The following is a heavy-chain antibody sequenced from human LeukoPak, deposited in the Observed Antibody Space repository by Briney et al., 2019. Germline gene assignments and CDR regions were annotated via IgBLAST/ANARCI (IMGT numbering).Heavy chain of an antibody. Sequence: PGGSLRLSCAVSGFTFSTYWMSWVRQAPGKGLEWVANIKQDGSQKYYVHSVKGRFTISRDNAENSLYLQMNSLRAEDTAVYYCAREKSGSNAAFDYWGQGTLVTVSS. J-gene: IGHJ4*02. V-gene: IGHV3-7*01. CDR2: IKQDGSQK. CDR3: AREKSGSNAAFDY. CDR1: GFTFSTYW. D-gene: IGHD1-26*01.